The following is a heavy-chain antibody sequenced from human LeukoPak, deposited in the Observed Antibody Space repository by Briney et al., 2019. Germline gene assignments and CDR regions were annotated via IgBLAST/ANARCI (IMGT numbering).Heavy chain of an antibody. D-gene: IGHD6-13*01. V-gene: IGHV3-7*01. CDR1: GFTFSSYW. J-gene: IGHJ4*02. CDR2: IKRDGSEK. CDR3: ARDQQLEIDY. Sequence: GGSLGLSGAAPGFTFSSYWMSWFRQAPGKGLEWVANIKRDGSEKYYVDSVKGRFTISRDNAKNSLYLQMNSLRAEDTAVYYCARDQQLEIDYWGQGTLVTVSS.